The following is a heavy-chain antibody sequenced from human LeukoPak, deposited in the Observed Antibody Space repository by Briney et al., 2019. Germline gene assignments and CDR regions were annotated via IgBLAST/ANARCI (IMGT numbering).Heavy chain of an antibody. J-gene: IGHJ1*01. Sequence: RSSETLSLTCTVSGGSISTYYWSWIRQPAGKGLEWIGRIYVSGTTNYNPSLKSRLTMSVDASRNQFSLNLRSVTAADTAVYYCARGGPDLAHEYFQYWGQGTLVSVS. V-gene: IGHV4-4*07. CDR2: IYVSGTT. D-gene: IGHD5-12*01. CDR3: ARGGPDLAHEYFQY. CDR1: GGSISTYY.